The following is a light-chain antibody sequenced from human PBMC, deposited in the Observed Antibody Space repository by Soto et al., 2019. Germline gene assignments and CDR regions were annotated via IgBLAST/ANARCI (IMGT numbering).Light chain of an antibody. J-gene: IGLJ3*02. CDR1: SSDVGAYDY. CDR2: EVN. V-gene: IGLV2-8*01. Sequence: QSALTQPPSASGSPGQSVTISCTGTSSDVGAYDYVCWYQQHPGKAPKLMIYEVNKRPSGVPDRFSGSKSGNTASLTVSGLQAGDEADYYCSSFAAYDNVVFGGGTMLTVL. CDR3: SSFAAYDNVV.